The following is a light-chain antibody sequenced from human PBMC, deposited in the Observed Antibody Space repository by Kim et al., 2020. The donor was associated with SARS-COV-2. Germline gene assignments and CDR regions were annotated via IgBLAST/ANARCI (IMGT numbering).Light chain of an antibody. CDR1: QSVTSSY. V-gene: IGKV3-20*01. Sequence: SPGERATLSCRASQSVTSSYLARYQQKPGQAPRLLIYGASSRATGISDRFSGSGSGTDFTLTISRLEPEDFAVYYCQQYGSSPRTFGQGTKVDIK. J-gene: IGKJ1*01. CDR3: QQYGSSPRT. CDR2: GAS.